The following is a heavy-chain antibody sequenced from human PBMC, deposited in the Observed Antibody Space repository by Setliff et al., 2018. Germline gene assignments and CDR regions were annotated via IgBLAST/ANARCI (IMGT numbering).Heavy chain of an antibody. CDR2: IHHSGKA. J-gene: IGHJ4*02. CDR1: GFSISSGYY. D-gene: IGHD3-3*01. V-gene: IGHV4-38-2*01. CDR3: ARAPRLEWILPTFDY. Sequence: ETLSLTCAVSGFSISSGYYWGWIRQPPGKGLEWIVNIHHSGKAYYNPSLKSRVTMSVDTSKNHVSLKLSSVTAADTAVYYCARAPRLEWILPTFDYWGQGTLVTVSS.